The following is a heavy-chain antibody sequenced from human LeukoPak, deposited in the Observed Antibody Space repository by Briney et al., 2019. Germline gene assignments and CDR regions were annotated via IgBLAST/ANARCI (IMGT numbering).Heavy chain of an antibody. D-gene: IGHD3-9*01. J-gene: IGHJ4*02. V-gene: IGHV1-8*01. CDR3: ARGRQGLRYFDWLSPRSYYFDY. Sequence: GASVKVSCKASGYTFTSYDINWVRQATGQGLEWMGWMNPNSGNTGYAQKFQGRVTMTRNTSISTAYMELSSLRSEDTAVYYCARGRQGLRYFDWLSPRSYYFDYWGQGTLVTVSS. CDR2: MNPNSGNT. CDR1: GYTFTSYD.